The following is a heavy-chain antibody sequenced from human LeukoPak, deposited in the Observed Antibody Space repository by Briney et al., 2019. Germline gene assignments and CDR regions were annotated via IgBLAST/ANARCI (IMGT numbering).Heavy chain of an antibody. V-gene: IGHV3-64*01. CDR3: ARGARGPDY. Sequence: GGSLRLSCAASGFTFSTYAMHWVRQAPGKGLEYVSAITSGGTTYFANSVKGRFTISRDNSKNTVYLQMGSLRVEDMAVYYCARGARGPDYWGQGTLVTVSS. J-gene: IGHJ4*02. CDR1: GFTFSTYA. CDR2: ITSGGTT.